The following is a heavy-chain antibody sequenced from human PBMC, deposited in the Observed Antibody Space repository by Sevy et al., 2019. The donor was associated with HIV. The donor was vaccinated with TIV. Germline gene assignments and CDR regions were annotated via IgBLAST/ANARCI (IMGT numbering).Heavy chain of an antibody. Sequence: GGSLRLSCAASGFTFSTYPMNWVRQAPGKGLEWVSSISFGSNYIYYADSVKGRFTIFRDNAKNSVYLQMNSLRVEDTAVYYCARPYGSGSWEAFDLWGQGTLVTVSS. J-gene: IGHJ3*01. CDR2: ISFGSNYI. D-gene: IGHD3-10*01. CDR1: GFTFSTYP. CDR3: ARPYGSGSWEAFDL. V-gene: IGHV3-21*01.